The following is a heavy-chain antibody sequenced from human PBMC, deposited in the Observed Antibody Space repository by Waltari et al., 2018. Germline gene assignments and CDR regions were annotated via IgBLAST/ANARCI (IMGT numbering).Heavy chain of an antibody. V-gene: IGHV3-30*18. CDR2: ISYDGSNK. CDR1: GFTFSSYG. D-gene: IGHD1-1*01. Sequence: QVQLVESGGGVVQPGRSLRLSCAASGFTFSSYGMHWVRQAPGKGLEWVAVISYDGSNKYYADSVKGRFTISRDNSKNTLYLQMTSLRAEDTAVYYCAKKTGTGPDLYYYYYYMDVWGKGTPVTVSS. J-gene: IGHJ6*03. CDR3: AKKTGTGPDLYYYYYYMDV.